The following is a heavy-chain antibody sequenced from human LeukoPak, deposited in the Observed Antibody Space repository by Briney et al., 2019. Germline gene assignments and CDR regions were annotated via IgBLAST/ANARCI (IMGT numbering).Heavy chain of an antibody. CDR2: SYYSGNT. CDR3: ARGIAGAFDI. D-gene: IGHD2-21*01. CDR1: GGSITSGYYY. V-gene: IGHV4-31*03. J-gene: IGHJ3*02. Sequence: SQTLSLTCTVSGGSITSGYYYWSWLRQHQGKGLEWIVYSYYSGNTYYNPSLKSRVTIPLDTSKNHFSLKLSSVSAADTAVYYCARGIAGAFDIWGQGTMVTVSS.